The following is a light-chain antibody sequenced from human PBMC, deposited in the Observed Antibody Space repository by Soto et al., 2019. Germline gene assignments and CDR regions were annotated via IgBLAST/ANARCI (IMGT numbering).Light chain of an antibody. CDR3: GTWDSSLSVVV. CDR2: DNN. J-gene: IGLJ2*01. V-gene: IGLV1-51*01. Sequence: QSVLTQPPSVSAAPGQKVTISCSGSSSNIGNHYVSWYQLLPGTAPKLLSYDNNKRPSGIPDRFSGSKSGTSATLGITGLQTGDEADYYCGTWDSSLSVVVFGGGTKLTV. CDR1: SSNIGNHY.